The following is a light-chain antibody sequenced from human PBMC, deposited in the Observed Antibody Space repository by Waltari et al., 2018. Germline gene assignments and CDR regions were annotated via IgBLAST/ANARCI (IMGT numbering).Light chain of an antibody. Sequence: EIVLTQSPATLSLSPGERATLSCRASQSMSNYFSWYQKKPGQATRVLLDDASNRGAGIPARFSGSESGTDVTLTISSLEPEDFAVDYCQQRYDWPLTFGGGTKVEIK. J-gene: IGKJ4*01. V-gene: IGKV3-11*01. CDR2: DAS. CDR3: QQRYDWPLT. CDR1: QSMSNY.